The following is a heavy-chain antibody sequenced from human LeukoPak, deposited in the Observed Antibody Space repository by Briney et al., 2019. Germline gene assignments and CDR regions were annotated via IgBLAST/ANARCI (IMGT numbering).Heavy chain of an antibody. J-gene: IGHJ4*02. V-gene: IGHV3-30*14. CDR3: AIRLVPPIITLQIDY. Sequence: PGGSLRLSCAASGFTFSSYVMHRVRQAPGKGLEWVAVISYDGSNKYYADSVKGRFTISRDNSKNTLYLQMNSLRAEDTAVYYCAIRLVPPIITLQIDYWGQGTLVTVSS. CDR1: GFTFSSYV. D-gene: IGHD3-9*01. CDR2: ISYDGSNK.